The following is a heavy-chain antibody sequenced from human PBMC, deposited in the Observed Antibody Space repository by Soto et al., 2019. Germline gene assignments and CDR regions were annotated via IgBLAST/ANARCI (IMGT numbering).Heavy chain of an antibody. J-gene: IGHJ4*02. D-gene: IGHD6-13*01. CDR1: GVTISSSSYC. CDR3: TREWQQLGTPFDY. CDR2: ICHTGST. Sequence: QLHLQESGPGLVKPSETLSLTCTVSGVTISSSSYCWGWVRQPPGKGLEWIGSICHTGSTYYSSFLKSRVTISVDSSKSQIALKVNSVTAADTAVHYCTREWQQLGTPFDYWGQGTRVTVPS. V-gene: IGHV4-39*02.